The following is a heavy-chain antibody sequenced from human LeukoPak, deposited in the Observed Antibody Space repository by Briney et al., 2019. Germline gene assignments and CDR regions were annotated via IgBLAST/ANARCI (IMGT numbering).Heavy chain of an antibody. CDR1: GFTFSDYN. D-gene: IGHD6-19*01. J-gene: IGHJ4*02. Sequence: GGSLRLSCAASGFTFSDYNMNWVRQSPEKGLEWVSSITSGTTYIYYADSVRGRFTLSRDNAKNSLYLQMNSLRAEDSAIYYCAREFPVNSGWYPDVWGQGTLVTVSS. CDR2: ITSGTTYI. CDR3: AREFPVNSGWYPDV. V-gene: IGHV3-21*01.